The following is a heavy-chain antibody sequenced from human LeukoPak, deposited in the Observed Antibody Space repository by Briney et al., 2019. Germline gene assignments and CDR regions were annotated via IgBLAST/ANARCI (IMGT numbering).Heavy chain of an antibody. V-gene: IGHV4-34*01. CDR2: INHSGST. Sequence: SETLSLTCAVYGGSFSGYYWSWIRQPPGKGLEWIGEINHSGSTNYNPSLNSRVTISVDTSKNQFSLKLSSVTAADTAVYYCARGARVHFWSGYYPPPYYFDCWGQGTLVTVSS. CDR3: ARGARVHFWSGYYPPPYYFDC. J-gene: IGHJ4*02. D-gene: IGHD3-3*02. CDR1: GGSFSGYY.